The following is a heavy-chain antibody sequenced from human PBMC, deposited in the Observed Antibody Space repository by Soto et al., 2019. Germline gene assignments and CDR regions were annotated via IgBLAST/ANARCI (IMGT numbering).Heavy chain of an antibody. Sequence: EVQLLESGGGLVQPGGSLRLSCAASGFTFSSYAMSWVRQAPGKGLEWVSAISGRGCSTYYADSVKGRFTISRDNSKNALDLQMNSLRAEDTAVYYCAKDWTDDYGDYLLDYWGQGTLVTVSS. D-gene: IGHD4-17*01. J-gene: IGHJ4*02. CDR1: GFTFSSYA. V-gene: IGHV3-23*01. CDR2: ISGRGCST. CDR3: AKDWTDDYGDYLLDY.